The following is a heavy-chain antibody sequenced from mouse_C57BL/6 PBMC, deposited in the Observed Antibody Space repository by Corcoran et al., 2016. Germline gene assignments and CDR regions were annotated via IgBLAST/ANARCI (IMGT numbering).Heavy chain of an antibody. CDR1: GYTFTTYG. CDR3: ARGRDYGFAY. CDR2: INTYSGVP. Sequence: QIQLVQSGPELKKPGETVKISCKASGYTFTTYGMSWVKQAPGKGLKWMGWINTYSGVPTYADDFKGRFAFSLETSASTAYLQINNLKNEDTATYFCARGRDYGFAYWGQWTLVTVSA. V-gene: IGHV9-3*01. J-gene: IGHJ3*01. D-gene: IGHD2-4*01.